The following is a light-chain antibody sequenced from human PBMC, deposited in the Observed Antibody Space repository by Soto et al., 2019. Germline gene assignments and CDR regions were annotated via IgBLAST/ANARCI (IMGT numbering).Light chain of an antibody. V-gene: IGLV1-44*01. CDR1: SSNIGSNT. CDR3: AAWDVNWV. CDR2: SNN. Sequence: QSVLTQPPSASGTPGQRVTISCSGSSSNIGSNTVNWYQQLPGTAPKLLIYSNNQRPSGVPDRFSGSKSGTSASLAISGLQSEDEADYYCAAWDVNWVFGGGTKLTVL. J-gene: IGLJ3*02.